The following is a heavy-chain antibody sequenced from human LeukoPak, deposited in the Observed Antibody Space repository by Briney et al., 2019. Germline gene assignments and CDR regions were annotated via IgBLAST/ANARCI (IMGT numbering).Heavy chain of an antibody. CDR1: GGSISSYY. D-gene: IGHD4-23*01. V-gene: IGHV4-59*01. Sequence: SETLSLTCTVSGGSISSYYWSWIRQPPGKGLEWIGYIYYSGSTNYNPSLKSRVTISVDTSKNQFSLKLSSVTAADTAVYYCARAGGGNPADAFDIWGQGTMVTVSS. CDR2: IYYSGST. CDR3: ARAGGGNPADAFDI. J-gene: IGHJ3*02.